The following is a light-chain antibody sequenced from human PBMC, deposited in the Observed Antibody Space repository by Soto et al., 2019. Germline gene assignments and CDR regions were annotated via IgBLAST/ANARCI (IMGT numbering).Light chain of an antibody. J-gene: IGLJ1*01. CDR3: CSYAGSYTYV. Sequence: QSALTQPRSVSGSPGQSGTISCTRTSSDVGGYNYVAWAQQHPGKAPKLMSYDVSKRPSGVPDRFYGSKSGNTASLTISGLQAEDEADYYCCSYAGSYTYVLGTGTKLTV. CDR1: SSDVGGYNY. CDR2: DVS. V-gene: IGLV2-11*01.